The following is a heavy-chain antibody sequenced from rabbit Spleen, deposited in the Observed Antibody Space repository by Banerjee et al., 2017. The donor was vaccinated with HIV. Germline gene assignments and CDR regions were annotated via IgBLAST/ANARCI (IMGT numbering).Heavy chain of an antibody. CDR1: GFSFTSSDY. J-gene: IGHJ3*01. V-gene: IGHV1S40*01. CDR3: ARGGGL. CDR2: IDTSSGST. Sequence: QSLEESGGDLVKPGGTLTLTCTASGFSFTSSDYMCWVRQAPGKGREWIGCIDTSSGSTYYASWAKGRFTISKTSSTTVTLQMTSLTAADTATYFCARGGGLGGQGTLVTVS.